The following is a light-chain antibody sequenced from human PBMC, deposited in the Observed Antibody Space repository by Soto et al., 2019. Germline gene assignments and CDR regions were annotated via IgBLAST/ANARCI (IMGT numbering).Light chain of an antibody. CDR3: QQYGTSEII. Sequence: EDVLTQSPGTLSLSPGERATLSCRASQRINTSYLAWYQQKPGQAPRLIVSGASIRATGIPDRFSGSGSGTDFTLTISRLEPEDFAVFFCQQYGTSEIIFGQGTRLEIK. J-gene: IGKJ5*01. CDR2: GAS. CDR1: QRINTSY. V-gene: IGKV3-20*01.